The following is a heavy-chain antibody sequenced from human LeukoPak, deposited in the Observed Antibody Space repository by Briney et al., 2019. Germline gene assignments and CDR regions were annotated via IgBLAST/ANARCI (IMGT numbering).Heavy chain of an antibody. CDR3: ARDTYTSGWCSDY. CDR2: ISTYNGNT. D-gene: IGHD6-19*01. Sequence: GASVKVSCKASGYTFTSYGISWLRQAPGHGLEWMGWISTYNGNTNYAQNLQGRVIMTTDTSTSTAYMELRSLRSDDTAVYYCARDTYTSGWCSDYWGQGTLVTVSS. V-gene: IGHV1-18*01. CDR1: GYTFTSYG. J-gene: IGHJ4*02.